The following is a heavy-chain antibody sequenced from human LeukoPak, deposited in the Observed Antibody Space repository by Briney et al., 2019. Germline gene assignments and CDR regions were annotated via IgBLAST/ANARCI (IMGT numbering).Heavy chain of an antibody. CDR1: GGSVSRGGYY. CDR3: AAADWESFYFDS. D-gene: IGHD1-26*01. J-gene: IGHJ4*02. CDR2: TSYSEGT. Sequence: RASETLSLTCTVSGGSVSRGGYYWNWIRQHPGKGLEWIGFTSYSEGTYYNPSLMSRITISVDRSQNQFSLKMRDVTAADMAVYFCAAADWESFYFDSWGQGALVAVSS. V-gene: IGHV4-31*03.